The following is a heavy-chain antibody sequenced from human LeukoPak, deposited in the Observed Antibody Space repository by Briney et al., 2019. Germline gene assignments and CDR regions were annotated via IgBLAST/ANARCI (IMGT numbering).Heavy chain of an antibody. V-gene: IGHV4-39*07. J-gene: IGHJ4*02. CDR3: AREGGYCNSTSCDGAFDY. CDR1: GGSISSSSYY. Sequence: SETLSLTCTVSGGSISSSSYYWGWIRQPPGKGLEWIGEINHSGSTNYNPSLKSRVTISVDTSKNQFSLKLSSVTAADTAVYYCAREGGYCNSTSCDGAFDYWGQGTLVTVSS. D-gene: IGHD2-2*01. CDR2: INHSGST.